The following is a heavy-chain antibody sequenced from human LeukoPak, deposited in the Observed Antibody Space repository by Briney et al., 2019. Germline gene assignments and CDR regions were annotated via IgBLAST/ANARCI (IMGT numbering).Heavy chain of an antibody. J-gene: IGHJ4*02. CDR1: GGSFSGFY. Sequence: PSETLSLTCAVYGGSFSGFYWSWVRQPPGKGPEWIGEIDQSGGTNYNPSLKSRATISIDTSKNQFSLKMTSVTAADTAVYYCAINDGSGSYYKSDFWGQGTLVTVSS. V-gene: IGHV4-34*01. CDR3: AINDGSGSYYKSDF. D-gene: IGHD3-10*01. CDR2: IDQSGGT.